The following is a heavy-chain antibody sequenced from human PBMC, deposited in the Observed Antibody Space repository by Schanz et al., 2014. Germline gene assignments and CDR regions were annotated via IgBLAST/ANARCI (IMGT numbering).Heavy chain of an antibody. CDR2: VSRSTPDI. V-gene: IGHV3-48*01. CDR1: GFGFSSYS. D-gene: IGHD5-12*01. J-gene: IGHJ4*02. Sequence: MQLVESGGGLVQPGGSLRLSCAASGFGFSSYSMNWVRQAPGKGLEWVSYVSRSTPDIYYADSVKGRFTISRDNSKNTLYLQLNSLRAEDTAVYYCARDFHGYGPHLDYWGQGSLVTVSS. CDR3: ARDFHGYGPHLDY.